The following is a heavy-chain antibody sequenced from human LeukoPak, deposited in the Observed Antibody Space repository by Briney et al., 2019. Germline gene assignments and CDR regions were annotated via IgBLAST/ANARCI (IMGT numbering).Heavy chain of an antibody. Sequence: GESLKIPYKGSGYSFTSYWIGWVRQMPGKGLEWMGIIYPGDSDTRYSPSFQGQVTISADKSISTAYLQWSSLKASDTAMYYCARQIAYYDSSGYYIARYAFDIWGQGTMVTVSS. CDR3: ARQIAYYDSSGYYIARYAFDI. J-gene: IGHJ3*02. V-gene: IGHV5-51*01. CDR2: IYPGDSDT. CDR1: GYSFTSYW. D-gene: IGHD3-22*01.